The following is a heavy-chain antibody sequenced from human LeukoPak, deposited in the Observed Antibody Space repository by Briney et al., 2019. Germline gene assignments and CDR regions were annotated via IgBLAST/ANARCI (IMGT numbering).Heavy chain of an antibody. CDR1: GFTFSSYL. J-gene: IGHJ3*02. CDR3: ARVLYDFWSGSGAFDI. V-gene: IGHV3-7*01. Sequence: GGSLRLSCAACGFTFSSYLMSWVRQAPGKGLEWVANIKQDGSEKYYVDSVKGRFTISRDNAKNSLYLQMNSLRAEDTAVYYCARVLYDFWSGSGAFDIWGQGTMVTVSS. D-gene: IGHD3-3*01. CDR2: IKQDGSEK.